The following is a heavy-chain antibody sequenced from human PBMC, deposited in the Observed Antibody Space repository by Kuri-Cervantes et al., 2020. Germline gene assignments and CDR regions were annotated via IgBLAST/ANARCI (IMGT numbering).Heavy chain of an antibody. Sequence: GESLKISCAASGFTFSNAWMSWVRQAPGKGLEWVGRIKSKTDGGTTDYAAPVKGRFTISRDDSKNTLYLQMNSLKTEDTAVYYFTTGTLGYCSGGSCYWVDYWGQGTLVTVSS. CDR2: IKSKTDGGTT. CDR1: GFTFSNAW. J-gene: IGHJ4*02. V-gene: IGHV3-15*01. D-gene: IGHD2-15*01. CDR3: TTGTLGYCSGGSCYWVDY.